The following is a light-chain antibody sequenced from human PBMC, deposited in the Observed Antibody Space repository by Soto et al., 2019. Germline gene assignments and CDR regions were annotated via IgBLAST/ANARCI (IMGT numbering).Light chain of an antibody. CDR2: DAS. J-gene: IGKJ1*01. CDR3: QQHNNWPWT. Sequence: EIVLTQSPATLSLSPGERATLSCRASQSVSSYLAWYQQKPGQAPRLLIYDASNRATGIPARFSGSGRGSGTGFTLTISSLQPEDFAVYYCQQHNNWPWTFGQGTKVDIK. CDR1: QSVSSY. V-gene: IGKV3-11*01.